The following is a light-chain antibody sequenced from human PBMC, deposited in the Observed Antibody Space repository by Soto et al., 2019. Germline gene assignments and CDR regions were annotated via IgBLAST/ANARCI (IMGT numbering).Light chain of an antibody. CDR3: QQYNNWPRT. CDR1: QSVSSN. V-gene: IGKV3-15*01. Sequence: EIVMTQSPATLSVSPGERATLTCRASQSVSSNLAWYQQKPGQVPRLIIYNASTRAPGIPASFSGSGSGTEFTHTISSLQSEDFAVYYSQQYNNWPRTFGQGTRVEIK. CDR2: NAS. J-gene: IGKJ1*01.